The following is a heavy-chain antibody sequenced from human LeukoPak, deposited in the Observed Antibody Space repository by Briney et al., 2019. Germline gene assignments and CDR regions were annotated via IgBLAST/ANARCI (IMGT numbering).Heavy chain of an antibody. CDR3: GKEGGA. V-gene: IGHV3-23*01. J-gene: IGHJ5*02. D-gene: IGHD3-16*01. CDR1: GFTFSSFT. Sequence: PGESLRLSCAASGFTFSSFTMTWVRQAPGKGLEWVSAIGGRGTSTYYADSLEGRFTIVRDNSKDMVYLQMNSLKVEDTAIYYCGKEGGAWGQGTQVTVSS. CDR2: IGGRGTST.